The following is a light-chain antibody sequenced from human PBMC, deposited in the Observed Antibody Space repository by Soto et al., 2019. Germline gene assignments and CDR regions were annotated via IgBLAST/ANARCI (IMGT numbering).Light chain of an antibody. J-gene: IGLJ3*02. V-gene: IGLV1-44*01. CDR3: AAWDDSQKGWV. CDR2: ANN. Sequence: QSVLTQPPSASGTPGQRVTISCSGSSSNIGSETVNWYQQVPGTAPKLLIYANNQRPSGVPDRFSVSKSGTSASLAIGGLQSEDEADYYCAAWDDSQKGWVFGGGTKPPS. CDR1: SSNIGSET.